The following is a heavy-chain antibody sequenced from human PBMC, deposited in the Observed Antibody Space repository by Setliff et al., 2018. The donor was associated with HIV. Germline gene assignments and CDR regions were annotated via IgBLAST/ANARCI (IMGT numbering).Heavy chain of an antibody. J-gene: IGHJ6*02. CDR2: IYSSGRT. V-gene: IGHV4-31*03. CDR3: ARDEVRYYSGSESVRAGMDV. CDR1: GGSITSSGYN. D-gene: IGHD3-10*01. Sequence: PSETLSLTCIVSGGSITSSGYNWNWIRQHPGKGLEWIGYIYSSGRTSYNPSLQSRVSISIDTSKNQFSLKLDPVIAADTAVYYCARDEVRYYSGSESVRAGMDVWGQGTAVTVS.